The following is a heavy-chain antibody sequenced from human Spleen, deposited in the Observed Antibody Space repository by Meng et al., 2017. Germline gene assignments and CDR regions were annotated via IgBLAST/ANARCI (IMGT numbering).Heavy chain of an antibody. J-gene: IGHJ5*02. Sequence: QRQLQEAGPRPVKPSETLSLTCTGSGGSISNSSYYWGWIRQPPGKGLEWIGSMYYRGSTYYNPSLKSRVTISVDTSKNQFSLKLSSVTAADTAVYYCARGLNWFDPWGQGTLVTVPS. CDR1: GGSISNSSYY. CDR2: MYYRGST. V-gene: IGHV4-39*07. CDR3: ARGLNWFDP.